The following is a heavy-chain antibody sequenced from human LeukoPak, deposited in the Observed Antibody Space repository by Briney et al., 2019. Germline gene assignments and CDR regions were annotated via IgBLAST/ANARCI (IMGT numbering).Heavy chain of an antibody. Sequence: GRSLRLSCAASGFTFDDYAMHWVRQAPGKGLEWVSGISWNSGSIGYADSVKGRFTISRDNAKNSLYLQMNSLRAEDTALYYCAKDIFVRGQRFPNLLPGDNWGQGTLVTVSS. D-gene: IGHD3-10*01. J-gene: IGHJ4*02. V-gene: IGHV3-9*01. CDR1: GFTFDDYA. CDR2: ISWNSGSI. CDR3: AKDIFVRGQRFPNLLPGDN.